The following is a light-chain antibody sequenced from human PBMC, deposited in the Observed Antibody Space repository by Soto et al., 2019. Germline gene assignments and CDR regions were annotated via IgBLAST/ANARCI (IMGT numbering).Light chain of an antibody. CDR3: SSYTSSSTYV. Sequence: QSALTQPASVSGSPGQSITISCTGTSSDDGGYNYVSWYQQHSGKAPKLMIYEVSNRPSGVSNRFSGSKSGNTASLTISGLQAEDEADYYCSSYTSSSTYVFGTGTKVTVL. CDR1: SSDDGGYNY. V-gene: IGLV2-14*01. J-gene: IGLJ1*01. CDR2: EVS.